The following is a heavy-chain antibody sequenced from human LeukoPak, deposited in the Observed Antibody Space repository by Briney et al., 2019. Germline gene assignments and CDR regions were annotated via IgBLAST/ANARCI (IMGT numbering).Heavy chain of an antibody. D-gene: IGHD6-19*01. J-gene: IGHJ5*02. Sequence: PSETLSLTCTVSGGSISSSSYYWGWIRQPPGKGLEWIGNIYYSGSTYYNPSLKSRVTISVDTSKNQFSLRVRSVTAADTAVYYCVRPRSRLAWSDPWGQGTLVTVSS. V-gene: IGHV4-39*01. CDR1: GGSISSSSYY. CDR3: VRPRSRLAWSDP. CDR2: IYYSGST.